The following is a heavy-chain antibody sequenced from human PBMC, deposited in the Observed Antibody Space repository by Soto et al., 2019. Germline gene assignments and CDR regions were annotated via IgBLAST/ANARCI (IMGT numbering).Heavy chain of an antibody. Sequence: GGSLRLSCAASGFTFSSYGMHWVRQAPGKGLEWVAVISYDGSNKYYADSVKGRFTISRDNSKNTLYLQMNSLRAEDTAVYYCAKDNGDYAGEIDYWGQGTLVTVSS. CDR2: ISYDGSNK. V-gene: IGHV3-30*18. J-gene: IGHJ4*02. CDR1: GFTFSSYG. CDR3: AKDNGDYAGEIDY. D-gene: IGHD4-17*01.